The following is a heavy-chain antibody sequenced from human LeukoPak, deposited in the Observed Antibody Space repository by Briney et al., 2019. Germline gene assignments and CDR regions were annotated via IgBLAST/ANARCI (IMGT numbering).Heavy chain of an antibody. V-gene: IGHV1-2*02. CDR3: ARAGRNYYDSSGYYGGL. CDR2: INPNSGGT. Sequence: ASVKVSCKASGYTFTGYYMHWVRQAPGQGLEWMGWINPNSGGTNYAQKFQGRVTMTRDTSISTAYMELSRLRSDDTAVYYCARAGRNYYDSSGYYGGLWGQGTLVTVSS. CDR1: GYTFTGYY. J-gene: IGHJ4*02. D-gene: IGHD3-22*01.